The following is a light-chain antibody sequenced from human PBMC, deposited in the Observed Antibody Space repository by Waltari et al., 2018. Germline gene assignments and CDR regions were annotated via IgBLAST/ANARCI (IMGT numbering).Light chain of an antibody. Sequence: EIVLTQSPGTLSLSPGERATLSCRASQGGSSSYLAWYQQKPGQAPRLLSYGASSRATGIPDRFSGSGSGTDFTLTISRLEPEDFAVYYCQQYGSSPPFTFGPGTKVDIK. CDR2: GAS. CDR3: QQYGSSPPFT. V-gene: IGKV3-20*01. CDR1: QGGSSSY. J-gene: IGKJ3*01.